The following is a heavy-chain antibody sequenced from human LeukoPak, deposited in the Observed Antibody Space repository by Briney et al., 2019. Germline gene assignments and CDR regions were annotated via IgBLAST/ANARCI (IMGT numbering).Heavy chain of an antibody. CDR3: ARDPSFLDYYDSSGYPNDY. V-gene: IGHV3-21*01. J-gene: IGHJ4*02. CDR2: ITASSTST. D-gene: IGHD3-22*01. Sequence: GGSLRLSCAASGFTFSTYTMSWVRQAPGKGLEWVSSITASSTSTYYADSVEGRFTISRDNAKNSLYLQMNSLRAEDTAVYYCARDPSFLDYYDSSGYPNDYWGQGTLVTVSS. CDR1: GFTFSTYT.